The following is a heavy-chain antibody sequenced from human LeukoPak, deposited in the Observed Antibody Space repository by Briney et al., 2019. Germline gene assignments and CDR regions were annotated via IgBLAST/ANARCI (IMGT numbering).Heavy chain of an antibody. CDR1: GFTFSSYV. Sequence: GGSLRLSCAASGFTFSSYVMSWVRQAPGKGLDWVSTITGNGGTTYYADSVKGRFTISRDNSKNTLYLQMNSLRVEDTAVYYCARETPRRGETRDGYRWGQGTVVTVSS. CDR2: ITGNGGTT. D-gene: IGHD5-24*01. CDR3: ARETPRRGETRDGYR. V-gene: IGHV3-23*01. J-gene: IGHJ4*02.